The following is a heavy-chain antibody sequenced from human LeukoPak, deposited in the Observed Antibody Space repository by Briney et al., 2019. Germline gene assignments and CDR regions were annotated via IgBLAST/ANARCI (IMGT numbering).Heavy chain of an antibody. J-gene: IGHJ4*02. Sequence: GASVKVSCKASGYTFTDYYMHWVRQAPGQGLEWMGWIIPNSGGTNYAQKFQGRVTMTRDTSISTAYMELSRLRSDDTAVYYCAFRRRDGYTFGYWGQGTLVTVSS. CDR2: IIPNSGGT. CDR3: AFRRRDGYTFGY. V-gene: IGHV1-2*02. CDR1: GYTFTDYY. D-gene: IGHD5-24*01.